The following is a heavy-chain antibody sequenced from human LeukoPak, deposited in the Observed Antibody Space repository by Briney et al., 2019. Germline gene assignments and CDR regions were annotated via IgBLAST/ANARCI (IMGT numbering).Heavy chain of an antibody. D-gene: IGHD6-6*01. V-gene: IGHV4-39*07. CDR2: IYYSGST. CDR1: GGSISSSSYY. Sequence: SETLSLTCTVSGGSISSSSYYWGWIRQPPGKGLEWIGSIYYSGSTYYNPSLKSRVTISVDTSKNQFSLKLSSVTAADTAVYYCAREGSSSNPEQFDYWGQGALVTVSS. CDR3: AREGSSSNPEQFDY. J-gene: IGHJ4*02.